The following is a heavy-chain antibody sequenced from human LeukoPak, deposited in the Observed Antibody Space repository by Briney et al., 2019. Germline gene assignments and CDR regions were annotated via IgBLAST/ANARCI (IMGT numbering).Heavy chain of an antibody. J-gene: IGHJ4*02. CDR1: GFILSDYW. D-gene: IGHD6-13*01. V-gene: IGHV3-7*03. Sequence: GGSLRLSCAASGFILSDYWMSWVRQAPGKGLEGVADIKQEGSEEYNVDSVKGRFTISRDNAKHSLFLQMNSLRAEDTAVYYCARGPYSRDNFDYWGQGTLVTVSS. CDR2: IKQEGSEE. CDR3: ARGPYSRDNFDY.